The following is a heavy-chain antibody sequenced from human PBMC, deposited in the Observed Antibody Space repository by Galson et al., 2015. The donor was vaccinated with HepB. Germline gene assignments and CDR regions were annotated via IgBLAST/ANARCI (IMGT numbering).Heavy chain of an antibody. CDR2: INPDGSKL. CDR1: GFTFRSSW. J-gene: IGHJ4*02. CDR3: ARDRAYSSFDY. D-gene: IGHD2-15*01. Sequence: SLRLSCAASGFTFRSSWMVWVRQAPGKGLEWVATINPDGSKLGYLDFVRGRFTISRDNAQNSLFLHMNSLTAEDTAVYYCARDRAYSSFDYWGQGTLVTVSS. V-gene: IGHV3-7*01.